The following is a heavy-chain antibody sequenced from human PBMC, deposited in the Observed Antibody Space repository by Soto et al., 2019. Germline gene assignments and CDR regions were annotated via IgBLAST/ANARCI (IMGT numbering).Heavy chain of an antibody. CDR2: ISAATGNT. J-gene: IGHJ4*02. Sequence: ASVKVSCKASGYTFTDYGVNWVRQAPGQGLEWMGWISAATGNTNYAQNLQDRVTMTTETSTKTAYLELRGLIYDDTAVYYCARGHGHNFSLGWNYSGQGTLVTVS. V-gene: IGHV1-18*01. D-gene: IGHD3-3*01. CDR3: ARGHGHNFSLGWNY. CDR1: GYTFTDYG.